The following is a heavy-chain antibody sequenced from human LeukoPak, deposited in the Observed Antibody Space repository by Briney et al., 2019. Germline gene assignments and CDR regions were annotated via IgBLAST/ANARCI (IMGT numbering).Heavy chain of an antibody. D-gene: IGHD4-17*01. V-gene: IGHV3-11*06. J-gene: IGHJ4*02. CDR1: GFTFSDYF. Sequence: GGSLRLSCAASGFTFSDYFMSWIRQAPEKGLEWLSYIGPSSDNINYADSVKGRFTVSRDNAKNSLYLQMNSLRVDDTAVYYCARDPKYGDLDYWGQGTLVTVSS. CDR2: IGPSSDNI. CDR3: ARDPKYGDLDY.